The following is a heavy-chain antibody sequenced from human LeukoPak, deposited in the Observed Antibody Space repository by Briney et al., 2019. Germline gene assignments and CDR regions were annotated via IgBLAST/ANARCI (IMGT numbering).Heavy chain of an antibody. V-gene: IGHV4-61*01. CDR2: IHYSGST. CDR1: GGAVSSGSYY. Sequence: SETLSLTCTVSGGAVSSGSYYCSWIRQPPGQGLEWIGYIHYSGSTKYNPSLKSRVTMSVDTSKNQFSLKVTSVTAADTAIYYCTRTNYGDYNWFDPWGQGTLVTVSS. CDR3: TRTNYGDYNWFDP. J-gene: IGHJ5*02. D-gene: IGHD4-17*01.